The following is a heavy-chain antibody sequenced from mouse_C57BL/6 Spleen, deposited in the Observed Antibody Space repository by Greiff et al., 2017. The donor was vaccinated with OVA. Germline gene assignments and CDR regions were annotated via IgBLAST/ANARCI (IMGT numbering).Heavy chain of an antibody. J-gene: IGHJ1*03. V-gene: IGHV1-76*01. CDR3: AKDYYGSSYRWYFDV. Sequence: VQLQQSGAELVRPGASVKLSCKASGYTFTDYYINWVQQRPGQGLEWIARIYPGSGNTYYNEKFKGKATLTAEKSSSTAYMQLSSLTSEDSAVYFWAKDYYGSSYRWYFDVGGTGTTVTVSS. D-gene: IGHD1-1*01. CDR2: IYPGSGNT. CDR1: GYTFTDYY.